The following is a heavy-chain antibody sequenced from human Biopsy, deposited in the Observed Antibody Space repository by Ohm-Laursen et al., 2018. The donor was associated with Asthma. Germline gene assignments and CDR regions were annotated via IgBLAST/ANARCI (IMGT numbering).Heavy chain of an antibody. V-gene: IGHV1-24*01. CDR2: HGHEEGGT. CDR1: GYSLTDLS. CDR3: ASDFPKDYVRYNFQF. Sequence: ASVKVSCKISGYSLTDLSMHWVRQAPGQGPEWMGGHGHEEGGTVNARRFQGRVTMTEDTSTDTAYMELSSLSSDDTAVYYCASDFPKDYVRYNFQFWGQGTLVTVSS. D-gene: IGHD4-17*01. J-gene: IGHJ4*02.